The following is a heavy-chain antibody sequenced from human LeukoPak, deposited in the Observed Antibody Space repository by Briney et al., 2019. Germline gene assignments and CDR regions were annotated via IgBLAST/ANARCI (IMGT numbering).Heavy chain of an antibody. V-gene: IGHV3-48*03. CDR2: ISSSGSTI. CDR1: GFTFSSYE. D-gene: IGHD3-10*01. Sequence: GGSLRLSCAASGFTFSSYEMNWVRQAPGKGLEWVSYISSSGSTIYYADSVKGRFTISRDNAKNSLYLQMNSLRAEDTALYYCAKDISHLYGSGSSLDYWGQGTLVTVSS. J-gene: IGHJ4*02. CDR3: AKDISHLYGSGSSLDY.